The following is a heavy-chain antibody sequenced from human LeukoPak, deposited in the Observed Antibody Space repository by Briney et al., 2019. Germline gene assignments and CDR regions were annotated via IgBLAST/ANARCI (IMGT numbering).Heavy chain of an antibody. CDR1: GFTFNSYW. D-gene: IGHD2-15*01. CDR2: IKQDGGVT. CDR3: ARWDAYCSGGSCYFGGFAFDI. Sequence: GGSLRLSCAASGFTFNSYWMSWVRQAPGKGLEWVAHIKQDGGVTHYVDSLKGRFTISRDNAKNSIYLQMNGLGADDTAMYYCARWDAYCSGGSCYFGGFAFDIWSQGTMVTVSS. V-gene: IGHV3-7*01. J-gene: IGHJ3*02.